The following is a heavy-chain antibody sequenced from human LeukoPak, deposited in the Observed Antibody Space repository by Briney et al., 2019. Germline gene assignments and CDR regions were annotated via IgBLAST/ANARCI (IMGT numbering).Heavy chain of an antibody. V-gene: IGHV4-59*01. J-gene: IGHJ4*02. Sequence: ETLSLTCTVSGGSISSYYWSWIRQPPGKGLEWIGYIYYSGSTNFNPSLKSRVTISVDTSKNQFSLKLSSVTAADTAVYYCARGYSYARRDYWGQGTLVTVSS. D-gene: IGHD5-18*01. CDR2: IYYSGST. CDR1: GGSISSYY. CDR3: ARGYSYARRDY.